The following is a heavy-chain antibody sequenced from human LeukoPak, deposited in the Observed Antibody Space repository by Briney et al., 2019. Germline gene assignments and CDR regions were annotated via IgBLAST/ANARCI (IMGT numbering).Heavy chain of an antibody. CDR1: GFTFSTYG. CDR2: IRYDGSDE. V-gene: IGHV3-30*02. J-gene: IGHJ5*02. Sequence: PGGSLRLSCAASGFTFSTYGIHWVRQAPGKGLEWVAFIRYDGSDEYYVDSVGGRFTISRDTSKNSLYLQMNSLRAEDTAVYYCAKGSLWSITNWFDPWGQGTLVTVSS. CDR3: AKGSLWSITNWFDP. D-gene: IGHD3-3*01.